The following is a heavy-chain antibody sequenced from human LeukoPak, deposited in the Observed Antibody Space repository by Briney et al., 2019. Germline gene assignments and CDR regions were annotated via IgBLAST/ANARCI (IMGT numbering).Heavy chain of an antibody. CDR3: ARPTAKDYRGITRGAFDI. J-gene: IGHJ3*02. CDR2: IYYSGST. D-gene: IGHD1-26*01. CDR1: GGSISSSSYY. Sequence: SETLSLTCTVSGGSISSSSYYWGWIRQPPGKGLEWIGSIYYSGSTYYNPSLKSRVTISVDTSKNQFSLKLSSVTAADTAVYYWARPTAKDYRGITRGAFDIWGQGTMVTVSS. V-gene: IGHV4-39*07.